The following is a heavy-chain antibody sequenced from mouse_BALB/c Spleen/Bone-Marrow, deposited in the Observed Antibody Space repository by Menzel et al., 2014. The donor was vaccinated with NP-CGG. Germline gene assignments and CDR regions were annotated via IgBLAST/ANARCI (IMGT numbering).Heavy chain of an antibody. D-gene: IGHD2-4*01. CDR3: ARTYYDYDWFAY. CDR1: GYTFXSYW. CDR2: TDPSDSYT. J-gene: IGHJ3*01. Sequence: QVQLQQPGVEFVKPGASVKLSCKASGYTFXSYWMHWVKQRPGQGLEWIGETDPSDSYTKYNQNFKGKATLTVDKSSSTAYMQLSSLTSEDSAVYYCARTYYDYDWFAYWGQGTLVTVSA. V-gene: IGHV1-69*02.